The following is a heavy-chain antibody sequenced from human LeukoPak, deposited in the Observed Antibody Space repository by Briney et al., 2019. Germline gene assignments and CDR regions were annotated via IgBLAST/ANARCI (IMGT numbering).Heavy chain of an antibody. CDR3: TSSGPAAAIGSVVY. CDR2: IRSKANSYAT. D-gene: IGHD2-2*01. J-gene: IGHJ4*02. CDR1: GFTFSGSA. V-gene: IGHV3-73*01. Sequence: PGGSLRLSCAASGFTFSGSAMHWVRQASGKGLEWVGRIRSKANSYATAYAASVKGRFTISRDDSKNTAYLQMNSLKTEDTGVYYCTSSGPAAAIGSVVYWGQGTLVTVSS.